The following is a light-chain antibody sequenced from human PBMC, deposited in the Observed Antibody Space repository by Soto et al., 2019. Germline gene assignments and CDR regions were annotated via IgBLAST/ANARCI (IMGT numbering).Light chain of an antibody. J-gene: IGKJ4*01. V-gene: IGKV3-20*01. CDR1: QNVARNY. CDR3: QQYATSPLA. Sequence: VLTLSPAAVSVSPGERATLSCRASQNVARNYLAWFQQRPGQAPRLLIYDASTRATGIPDRFSGSGSGTDFTLTISRLEPEDFAVYFCQQYATSPLAFGGGTRWIS. CDR2: DAS.